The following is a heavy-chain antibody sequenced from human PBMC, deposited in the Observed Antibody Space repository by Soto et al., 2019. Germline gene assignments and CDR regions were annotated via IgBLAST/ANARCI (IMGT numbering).Heavy chain of an antibody. D-gene: IGHD3-10*01. V-gene: IGHV3-30*18. CDR1: GFTFSSYG. J-gene: IGHJ4*02. CDR3: AKDLKWVRGVFSYDY. Sequence: GGSLRLSCAASGFTFSSYGMHWVRQAPGKGLEWVAVISYDGSNKYYADSVKGRFTISRDNSKNTLYLQMNSLRAEDTAVYYCAKDLKWVRGVFSYDYWGQGTLVTVSS. CDR2: ISYDGSNK.